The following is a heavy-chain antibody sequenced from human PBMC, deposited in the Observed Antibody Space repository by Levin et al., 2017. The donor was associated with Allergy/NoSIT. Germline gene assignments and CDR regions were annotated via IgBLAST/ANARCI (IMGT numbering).Heavy chain of an antibody. CDR1: GYTFTSHG. D-gene: IGHD3-3*01. CDR3: AKDYVSGPSDY. Sequence: GGSLRLSCVASGYTFTSHGMHWVRQAPGKGLEGVAVMWADGSRQDYIDSVRGRFIVSKDDSKNTVHLLMNSLRSEDTATYYCAKDYVSGPSDYWGQGTLVTVSS. CDR2: MWADGSRQ. V-gene: IGHV3-33*06. J-gene: IGHJ4*02.